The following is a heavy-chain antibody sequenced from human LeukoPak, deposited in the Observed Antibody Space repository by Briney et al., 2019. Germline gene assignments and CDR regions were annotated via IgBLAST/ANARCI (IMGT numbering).Heavy chain of an antibody. D-gene: IGHD4-17*01. V-gene: IGHV4-31*03. Sequence: PSETLSLTCTVSGGSINSGGPFWSWIRQHPEKGLEWIGYIYHSGSTYYNPSLKSRVTISVDTSQNQFSLQLSSVTAADTAVYYCARDPTTVTPFYAFDIWGQGTMVTVSS. J-gene: IGHJ3*02. CDR3: ARDPTTVTPFYAFDI. CDR2: IYHSGST. CDR1: GGSINSGGPF.